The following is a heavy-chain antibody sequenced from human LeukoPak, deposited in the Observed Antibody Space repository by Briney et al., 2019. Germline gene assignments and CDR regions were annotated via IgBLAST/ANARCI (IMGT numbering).Heavy chain of an antibody. CDR1: GYTFTSYA. D-gene: IGHD6-19*01. V-gene: IGHV1-3*03. J-gene: IGHJ5*02. Sequence: GASVKVSRKASGYTFTSYAMHWVRQAPGQRLEWMGWINAGNGNTKYSQEFQGRVTITRDTSASTAYMELSSLRSEDMAVYYCTRSGSGNWFDPWGQGTLVTVSS. CDR2: INAGNGNT. CDR3: TRSGSGNWFDP.